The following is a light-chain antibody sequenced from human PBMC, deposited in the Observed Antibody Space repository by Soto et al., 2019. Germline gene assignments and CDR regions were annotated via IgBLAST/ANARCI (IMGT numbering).Light chain of an antibody. J-gene: IGLJ1*01. CDR1: ISDVGGYNF. Sequence: QSVLTQPASVSGSPGQSITISCTGTISDVGGYNFVSWYQQYPGKAPKLMICDVSNRPSGVSNRFSGSKSGNTASLTISGLQAEDEADYYCSSFRGSNYVFGTGTKVTVL. V-gene: IGLV2-14*03. CDR3: SSFRGSNYV. CDR2: DVS.